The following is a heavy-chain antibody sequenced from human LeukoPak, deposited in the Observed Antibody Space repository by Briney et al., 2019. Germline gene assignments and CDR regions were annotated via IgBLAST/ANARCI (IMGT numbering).Heavy chain of an antibody. CDR2: INPNSGGT. J-gene: IGHJ4*02. Sequence: ASVKVSCTASGDTFTGNYMHWVRQAPGQGLEWMGWINPNSGGTNYAQKFQGRVTMTRDTSISTAYMELSRLRSDDTAVYYCARDWQWLVVRCYFDYWGQGTLVTVSS. D-gene: IGHD6-19*01. CDR3: ARDWQWLVVRCYFDY. CDR1: GDTFTGNY. V-gene: IGHV1-2*02.